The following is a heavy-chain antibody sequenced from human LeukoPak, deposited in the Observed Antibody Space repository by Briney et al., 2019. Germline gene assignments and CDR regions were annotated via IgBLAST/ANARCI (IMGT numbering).Heavy chain of an antibody. D-gene: IGHD3-16*01. CDR1: GGTFSSYA. V-gene: IGHV1-69*05. J-gene: IGHJ4*02. CDR2: IIPILGTA. Sequence: SVKVSCKASGGTFSSYAISWVRQAPGQGLEWMGGIIPILGTANYAQKFQGRVTITTDESTSTAYMELSSLRSEDTAVYYCARDGTPLSGDYVWGRLDYWGQGTLVTVSS. CDR3: ARDGTPLSGDYVWGRLDY.